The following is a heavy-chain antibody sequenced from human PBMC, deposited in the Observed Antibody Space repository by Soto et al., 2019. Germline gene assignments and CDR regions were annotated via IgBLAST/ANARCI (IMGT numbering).Heavy chain of an antibody. CDR3: ARVGETRRADEKYDFWSAFRAAYYYYGMDV. Sequence: PGGYLRLSCAASGFTFSSYGMHWVRQAPGKGLEWVAVIWYDGSNKYYADSVKGRFTISRDNSKNTLYLQMNSLRAEDTAVYYCARVGETRRADEKYDFWSAFRAAYYYYGMDVWGQGTTVTVSS. CDR1: GFTFSSYG. J-gene: IGHJ6*02. CDR2: IWYDGSNK. V-gene: IGHV3-33*01. D-gene: IGHD3-3*01.